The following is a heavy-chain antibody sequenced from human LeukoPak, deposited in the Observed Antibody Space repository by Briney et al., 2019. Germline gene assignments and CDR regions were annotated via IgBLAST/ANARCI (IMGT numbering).Heavy chain of an antibody. CDR1: SGSISSYY. V-gene: IGHV4-59*08. D-gene: IGHD5-18*01. J-gene: IGHJ4*02. CDR2: IFYSGST. Sequence: SETLSLTCTVSSGSISSYYWSWIRQPPGKGLEWIGYIFYSGSTNYNPSLKSRVTISVDTSKNQFSLKLSSVTAAETAVYYCARQRSGYSYGYGKFDYWGQGTLVTVSS. CDR3: ARQRSGYSYGYGKFDY.